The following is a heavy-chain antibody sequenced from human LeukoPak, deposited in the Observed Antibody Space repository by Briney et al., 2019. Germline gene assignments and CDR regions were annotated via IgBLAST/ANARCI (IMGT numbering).Heavy chain of an antibody. CDR2: ISNGGGFK. D-gene: IGHD3-22*01. CDR3: ATEYSDNSGYCFH. J-gene: IGHJ4*02. V-gene: IGHV3-21*01. Sequence: PGGSLRLSCAGSGFSFKNYAMSWVRQAPGKGLEWVSSISNGGGFKSYADSLEGRFAISRENAKNSLYLQMNSLRAEGTAVYYCATEYSDNSGYCFHWGQGTLVTVSS. CDR1: GFSFKNYA.